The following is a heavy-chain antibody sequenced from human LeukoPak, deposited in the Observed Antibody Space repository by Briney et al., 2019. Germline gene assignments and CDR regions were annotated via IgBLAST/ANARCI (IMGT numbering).Heavy chain of an antibody. Sequence: GGSLRLSWAASGFTFSDYTMQWVRQAPGKGLEWVALLPPDGSYQYYADSLKGRFTISRDNFKNALYLQMNSLRLEDTAVYYCARGLHDRSWYGAHWGQGTLLSVSS. CDR2: LPPDGSYQ. J-gene: IGHJ4*02. CDR3: ARGLHDRSWYGAH. CDR1: GFTFSDYT. D-gene: IGHD6-13*01. V-gene: IGHV3-30*04.